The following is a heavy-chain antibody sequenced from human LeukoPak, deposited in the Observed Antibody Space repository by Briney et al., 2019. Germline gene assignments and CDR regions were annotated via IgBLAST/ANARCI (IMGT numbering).Heavy chain of an antibody. Sequence: GGSLRLSCAASGFTFSSYWMHWVRQAPRKGLVWVSRINSDGSSTSYADSVKGRFTISRDNAKNTLYLQMNSLRAEDTAVYYCVTNFDPDVDWGQGTLVTVSS. J-gene: IGHJ4*02. CDR1: GFTFSSYW. D-gene: IGHD3-9*01. V-gene: IGHV3-74*01. CDR3: VTNFDPDVD. CDR2: INSDGSST.